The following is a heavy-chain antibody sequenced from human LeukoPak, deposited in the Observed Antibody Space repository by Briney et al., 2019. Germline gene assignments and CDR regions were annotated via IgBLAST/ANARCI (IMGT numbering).Heavy chain of an antibody. D-gene: IGHD3-22*01. J-gene: IGHJ1*01. Sequence: IXXVXXXXGQGGEXMXGIIPIFGTANYAQKFQGRVKITTDEYRSKAYMEMSSLRSEHTAVYYCAISSVYYQYGDFQHWGQGTLVTVSS. CDR3: AISSVYYQYGDFQH. CDR2: IIPIFGTA. V-gene: IGHV1-69*05.